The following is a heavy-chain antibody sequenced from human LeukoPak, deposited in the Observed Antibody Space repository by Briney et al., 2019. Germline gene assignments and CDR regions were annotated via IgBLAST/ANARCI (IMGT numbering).Heavy chain of an antibody. CDR2: ISSDGSNK. J-gene: IGHJ4*02. D-gene: IGHD5-18*01. CDR3: ARDSVGSYGYDY. CDR1: GFNLSSYA. Sequence: PGGSLRLSCAASGFNLSSYAMHWVRQAPGKGLEWVTVISSDGSNKYYADSVKGRFTISRDNSKNTLYLQMNSLRAEDTAVYYCARDSVGSYGYDYWGQGTLVTVSS. V-gene: IGHV3-30*07.